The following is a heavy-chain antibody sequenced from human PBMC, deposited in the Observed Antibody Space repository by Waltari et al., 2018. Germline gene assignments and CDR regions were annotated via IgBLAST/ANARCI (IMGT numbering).Heavy chain of an antibody. Sequence: QVQLQASGPGLVKPSETLSFTCPVSGGSISSHYWSWTRQPPVKGLEWIGYIYYSGSTNYNPSLKSRVTISVDTSKNQFSLKLSSVTAADTAVYYCAQSSDILWWGNVWGQGTTVTVSS. V-gene: IGHV4-59*11. D-gene: IGHD2-21*01. CDR3: AQSSDILWWGNV. CDR2: IYYSGST. J-gene: IGHJ6*02. CDR1: GGSISSHY.